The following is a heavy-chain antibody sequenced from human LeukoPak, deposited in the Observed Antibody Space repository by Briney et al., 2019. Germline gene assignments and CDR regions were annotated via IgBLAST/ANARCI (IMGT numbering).Heavy chain of an antibody. V-gene: IGHV1-2*02. CDR1: GYTFTGYY. Sequence: ASVKVSCKASGYTFTGYYMHWVRQAPGQGLEWMGWINPNSGGTNYAQKFQGRVTMTRDTSISTAYMELSRLRSDDTAVYYCAREASRGSGWPNDAFDIWGQGTMVTVSS. CDR2: INPNSGGT. CDR3: AREASRGSGWPNDAFDI. D-gene: IGHD6-19*01. J-gene: IGHJ3*02.